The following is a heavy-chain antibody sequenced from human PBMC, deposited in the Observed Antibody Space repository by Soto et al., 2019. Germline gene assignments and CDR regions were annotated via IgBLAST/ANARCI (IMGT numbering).Heavy chain of an antibody. J-gene: IGHJ5*02. CDR3: ARHVESAYREYDSDWSAP. D-gene: IGHD3-16*01. CDR1: GFPFNTSD. V-gene: IGHV3-48*03. Sequence: EAQLVGSGGKVVQPGGSVSLSCVASGFPFNTSDMNWVRQAPGKGLEWISHIGYNGRDIKYADSVKGRFTISRDNVNNSLHLHMTSLRVEDTGLYYCARHVESAYREYDSDWSAPWGQGTPVTVSS. CDR2: IGYNGRDI.